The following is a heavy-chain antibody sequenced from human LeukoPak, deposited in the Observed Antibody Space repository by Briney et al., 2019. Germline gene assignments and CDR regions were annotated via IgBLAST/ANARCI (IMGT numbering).Heavy chain of an antibody. Sequence: ASVKVSCKASGYTFTGYYMHWVRQAPGQGLEWMGWINPNSGDTDYAQKFQGRVTMTRDTSISTAHMELSRLRSDDTAVYYCARDRGYYDSSGYHYGDLFDYWGQGTLVTVSS. J-gene: IGHJ4*02. V-gene: IGHV1-2*02. CDR3: ARDRGYYDSSGYHYGDLFDY. CDR1: GYTFTGYY. D-gene: IGHD3-22*01. CDR2: INPNSGDT.